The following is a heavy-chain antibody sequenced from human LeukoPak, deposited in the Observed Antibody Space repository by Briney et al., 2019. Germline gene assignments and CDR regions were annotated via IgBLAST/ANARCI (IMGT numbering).Heavy chain of an antibody. Sequence: ASVKVSCKASGYTFTSYGISWVRQAPGQGLEWMGWISAYNGNTNYAQKLQGRVTMTRNTSISTAYMELSSLRSEDTAVYYCARAIKAARVRFDYYYMDVWGKGTTVTVSS. CDR1: GYTFTSYG. CDR3: ARAIKAARVRFDYYYMDV. J-gene: IGHJ6*03. V-gene: IGHV1-18*01. D-gene: IGHD3-10*01. CDR2: ISAYNGNT.